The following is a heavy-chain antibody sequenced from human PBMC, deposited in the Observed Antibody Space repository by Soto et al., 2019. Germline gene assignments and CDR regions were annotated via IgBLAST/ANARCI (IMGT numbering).Heavy chain of an antibody. CDR1: GYIFTDFY. CDR3: ARGTTVFDY. Sequence: EASVNVSCKASGYIFTDFYMHWVRQAPGQGLEWMGWIIPKGGGTEYAQKFQGRVNMTRDTSISTAYMELTRLTSDDTAVYYCARGTTVFDYWGQGTMVTVSS. V-gene: IGHV1-2*02. J-gene: IGHJ4*02. CDR2: IIPKGGGT. D-gene: IGHD4-17*01.